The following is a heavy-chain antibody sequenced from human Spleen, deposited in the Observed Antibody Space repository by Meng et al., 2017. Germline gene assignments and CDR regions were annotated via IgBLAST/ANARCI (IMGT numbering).Heavy chain of an antibody. CDR2: IIPIFGTA. V-gene: IGHV1-69*13. J-gene: IGHJ4*02. D-gene: IGHD6-19*01. CDR1: GGTFSSYA. CDR3: ARGSTSAGYSSGWYHFDY. Sequence: QVQRVQSGGEVKKPGASVRVSCKASGGTFSSYAISWVRQAPGQGLEWMGGIIPIFGTANYAQKFQGRVTITADESTSTAYMELSSLRSEDTAVYYCARGSTSAGYSSGWYHFDYWGQGTLVTVSS.